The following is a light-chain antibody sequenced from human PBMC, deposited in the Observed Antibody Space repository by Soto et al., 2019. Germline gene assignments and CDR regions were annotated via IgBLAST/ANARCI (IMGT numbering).Light chain of an antibody. CDR3: SSYSTTSALV. J-gene: IGLJ7*01. V-gene: IGLV2-14*01. CDR2: DVS. Sequence: QSALTQPASVSGSPGQSITMSCAGTSADIGAFNYVSWYQHHPDKVPKLLIYDVSNRPSGVSTRFSASKSANTASLTISGLQADDEADYYCSSYSTTSALVFGGGTQPDRP. CDR1: SADIGAFNY.